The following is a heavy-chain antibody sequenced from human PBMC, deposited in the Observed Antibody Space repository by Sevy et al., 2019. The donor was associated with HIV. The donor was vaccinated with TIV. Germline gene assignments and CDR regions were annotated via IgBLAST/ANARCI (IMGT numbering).Heavy chain of an antibody. V-gene: IGHV4-61*01. Sequence: SEXLSLXCTVSGDXVSGGNYYXSWIRQPPGKGLXWXGYIYYSGSTNYNPSLKSRVTISIDTSKNQFSLRLTSVTAADTAVYYXARGXFDXXGQGTLVTVSS. J-gene: IGHJ4*02. CDR1: GDXVSGGNYY. CDR2: IYYSGST. CDR3: ARGXFDX.